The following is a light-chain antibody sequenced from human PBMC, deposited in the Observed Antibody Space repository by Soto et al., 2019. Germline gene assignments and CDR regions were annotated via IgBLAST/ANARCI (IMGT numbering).Light chain of an antibody. V-gene: IGKV1-39*01. J-gene: IGKJ2*01. CDR2: TAS. Sequence: DIQMTQSPSSLAASVGDRVTITCRASQTVSIYVNWYQQKPGRAPSLVMFTASTLPSGVPSRFSGSGSATDFPLTISSLQPEDFATYYCQQSYSTPYTFGQGTKVEIK. CDR3: QQSYSTPYT. CDR1: QTVSIY.